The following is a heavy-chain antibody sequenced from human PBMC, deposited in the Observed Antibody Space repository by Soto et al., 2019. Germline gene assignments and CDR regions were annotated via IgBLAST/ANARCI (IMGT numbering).Heavy chain of an antibody. V-gene: IGHV4-38-2*01. D-gene: IGHD3-10*01. CDR2: MYRDGKT. CDR3: ARSGDTMVRGVIIFHYYGMDV. J-gene: IGHJ6*02. CDR1: GCSISSGYY. Sequence: SETLSLTCAVSGCSISSGYYWGWIRQSPGKGLEWIGSMYRDGKTYYNPSLKSRVTISGDTSKNQFSLKLTSVTAADTAVYYCARSGDTMVRGVIIFHYYGMDVWGQGTTVTVSS.